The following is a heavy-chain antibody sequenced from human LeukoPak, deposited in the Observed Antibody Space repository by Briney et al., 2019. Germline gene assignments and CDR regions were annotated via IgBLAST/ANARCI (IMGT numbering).Heavy chain of an antibody. CDR2: IYHSGST. J-gene: IGHJ5*02. V-gene: IGHV4-38-2*01. CDR1: GYSISSGYY. D-gene: IGHD2-15*01. CDR3: ARQRCSGGSCPWNWFDP. Sequence: SQTLSLTCAVSGYSISSGYYWGWIRQPPGKGLEWIGSIYHSGSTYYNPSLKSRVTISVDTSKNQFSLKLSSVTAADTAVYYCARQRCSGGSCPWNWFDPWGQGTLVTVSS.